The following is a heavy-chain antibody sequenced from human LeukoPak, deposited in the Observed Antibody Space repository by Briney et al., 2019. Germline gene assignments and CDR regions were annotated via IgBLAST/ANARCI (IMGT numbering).Heavy chain of an antibody. Sequence: SETLSLTCSVSGDSICINSYYWGWIRQAPGKGLEWIGSIYYSGSTYYNPSLKSRVTISADTSNNQFSLKLSSVTAADTAVYYCARTYCRGGSCHFDYWGQGTLVTVSS. V-gene: IGHV4-39*01. CDR3: ARTYCRGGSCHFDY. CDR2: IYYSGST. J-gene: IGHJ4*02. CDR1: GDSICINSYY. D-gene: IGHD2-15*01.